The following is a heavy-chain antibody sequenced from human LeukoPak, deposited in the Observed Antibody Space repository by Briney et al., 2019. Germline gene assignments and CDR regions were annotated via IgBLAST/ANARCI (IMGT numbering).Heavy chain of an antibody. CDR1: GGPFSGYY. V-gene: IGHV4-34*01. J-gene: IGHJ4*02. Sequence: SETLSLTCGVYGGPFSGYYWSWIRQPPGKGLEWIGEINHSGSTNYNPSLKSRVTISVDTSQNQFSLKLSSVTAADTAVYYCAIFPVGIAAAGTLYWGQGTLVTVSS. CDR2: INHSGST. D-gene: IGHD6-13*01. CDR3: AIFPVGIAAAGTLY.